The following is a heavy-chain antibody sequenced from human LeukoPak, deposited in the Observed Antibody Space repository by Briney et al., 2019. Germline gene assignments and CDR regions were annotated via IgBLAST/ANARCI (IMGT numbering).Heavy chain of an antibody. J-gene: IGHJ3*02. CDR1: GGSISSYY. V-gene: IGHV4-59*01. D-gene: IGHD1-26*01. CDR3: ARYSDPGSYPDAFDI. CDR2: IYYSGST. Sequence: SETLSLTCTVSGGSISSYYWSWIRQPPGKGLEWIAYIYYSGSTNYNPSLKSRVTTSVDTSKNQFSLKLSSVTAADTAVYYCARYSDPGSYPDAFDIWGQGTMVTVSS.